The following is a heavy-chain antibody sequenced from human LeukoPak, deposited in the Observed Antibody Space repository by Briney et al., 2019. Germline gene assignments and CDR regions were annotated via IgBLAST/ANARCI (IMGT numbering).Heavy chain of an antibody. CDR3: ARARGNYYDSSGLFDY. J-gene: IGHJ4*02. CDR1: GGSFSSYA. CDR2: IIPIFGTA. D-gene: IGHD3-22*01. V-gene: IGHV1-69*01. Sequence: SVKVSCKASGGSFSSYAISWVRQAPGQGLEWMGGIIPIFGTANYAQTFQGRGTITADESTSSAYMELSSLRSEDTAVYYCARARGNYYDSSGLFDYWGQGTLVTVSS.